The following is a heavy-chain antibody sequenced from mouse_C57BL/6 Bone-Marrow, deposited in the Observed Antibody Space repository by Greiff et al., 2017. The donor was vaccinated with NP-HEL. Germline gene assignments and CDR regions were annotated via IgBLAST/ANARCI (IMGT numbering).Heavy chain of an antibody. J-gene: IGHJ3*01. CDR1: GYTFTSYW. D-gene: IGHD4-1*01. CDR2: IDPSDSYT. CDR3: ARGGLGRVAY. Sequence: VQLQQPGAELVRPGTSVKLSCKASGYTFTSYWMHWVKQRPGQCLEWIGVIDPSDSYTNYNQKFKGKATLTVDTSSSTAYMQLSSLTSEDSAVYYCARGGLGRVAYWGQGTLVTVSA. V-gene: IGHV1-59*01.